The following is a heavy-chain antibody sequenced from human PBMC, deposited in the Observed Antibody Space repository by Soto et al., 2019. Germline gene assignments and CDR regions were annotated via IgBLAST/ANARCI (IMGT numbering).Heavy chain of an antibody. CDR2: ISGSVGST. Sequence: GYLRLSCAASGFTFSSYAMSWVRQAPGKGLEGVSAISGSVGSTYYADSVKGRFTISRDNSKNTLYLQMNSLRAEDTAVYYCAKVTSGWTFDYWGQGTLVTVSS. CDR3: AKVTSGWTFDY. D-gene: IGHD6-19*01. J-gene: IGHJ4*02. V-gene: IGHV3-23*01. CDR1: GFTFSSYA.